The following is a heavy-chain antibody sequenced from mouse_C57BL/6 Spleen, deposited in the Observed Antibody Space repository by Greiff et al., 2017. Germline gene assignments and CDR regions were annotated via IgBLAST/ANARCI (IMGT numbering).Heavy chain of an antibody. D-gene: IGHD1-1*01. CDR2: ISYDGSN. CDR1: GYTITSCYF. V-gene: IGHV3-6*01. CDR3: TGDGRYYGSSPAWLAY. Sequence: EVKLQESGPGLVKPSQSLSLTCSATGYTITSCYFCNWIRQFPGNKLEWRGYISYDGSNNYNPTLKNRISITRDTSKNPFFLKLNSVTTEDTATYDCTGDGRYYGSSPAWLAYWGQGTLVTVSA. J-gene: IGHJ3*01.